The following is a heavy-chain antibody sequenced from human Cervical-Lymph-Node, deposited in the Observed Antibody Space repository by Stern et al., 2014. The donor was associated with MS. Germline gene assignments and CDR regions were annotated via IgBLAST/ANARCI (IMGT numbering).Heavy chain of an antibody. CDR1: GYDFTNYW. V-gene: IGHV5-51*01. J-gene: IGHJ6*02. CDR3: ARTSATSDRNYFYYYGMDV. Sequence: VQLVQSGAEVKKSGESLKISCKGSGYDFTNYWIAWVRQKPGKGLEWMGIVHPGDSDTRYNPSFQGQVTISADKSVITAYLQWSSLKASDTAMYYCARTSATSDRNYFYYYGMDVWGQGTTVTVSS. CDR2: VHPGDSDT.